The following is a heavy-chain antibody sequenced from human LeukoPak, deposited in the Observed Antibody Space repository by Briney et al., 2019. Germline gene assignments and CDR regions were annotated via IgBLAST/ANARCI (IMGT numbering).Heavy chain of an antibody. D-gene: IGHD2-2*01. CDR1: GFTFSSYS. V-gene: IGHV3-48*01. CDR3: ARDGSRVVPAAIVDY. Sequence: GGSLRLSCAASGFTFSSYSMNWVRQAPGKGLEWVSYISSSRSTIYYANSVKGRFTISRDNAKNSLYLQMNSLRAEDTAVYYCARDGSRVVPAAIVDYWGQGTLVTVSS. CDR2: ISSSRSTI. J-gene: IGHJ4*02.